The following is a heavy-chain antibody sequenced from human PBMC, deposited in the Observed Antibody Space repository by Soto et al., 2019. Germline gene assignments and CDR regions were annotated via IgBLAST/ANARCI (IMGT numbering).Heavy chain of an antibody. CDR2: ISAGGDMT. CDR1: AFALSSYA. Sequence: DVHLLESGGQLVQPGGSLRLSCSASAFALSSYAMSWVRQAPGKGLQWVSSISAGGDMTYNSDSVKGRFTISRDNSNNALFLQMHNLRIEDTALYYCARGDRGGSGSPASYYYSGCDVWGQGATVTVS. J-gene: IGHJ6*02. CDR3: ARGDRGGSGSPASYYYSGCDV. V-gene: IGHV3-23*01. D-gene: IGHD3-10*01.